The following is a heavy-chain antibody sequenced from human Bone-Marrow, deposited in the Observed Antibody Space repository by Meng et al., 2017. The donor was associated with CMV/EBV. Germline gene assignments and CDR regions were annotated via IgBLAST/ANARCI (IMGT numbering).Heavy chain of an antibody. J-gene: IGHJ6*02. V-gene: IGHV3-30*04. Sequence: GGSLRLSCAASGFTFSSYAMHWVRQAPGKGLEWVAVISYDGSNKYYADSVKGRFTISRDNSKNTLYLQMNSLRAEDTAVYYCAKWGDERGYSYGYARSPDVWGQGTTVTVSS. CDR1: GFTFSSYA. D-gene: IGHD5-18*01. CDR2: ISYDGSNK. CDR3: AKWGDERGYSYGYARSPDV.